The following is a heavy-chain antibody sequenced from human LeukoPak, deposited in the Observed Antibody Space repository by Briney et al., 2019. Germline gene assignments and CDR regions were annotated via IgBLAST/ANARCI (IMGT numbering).Heavy chain of an antibody. D-gene: IGHD4-17*01. CDR2: IYPGDFDT. V-gene: IGHV5-51*01. J-gene: IGHJ4*02. CDR1: GYSFTSYW. Sequence: GESLKISCKGSGYSFTSYWIGWVRQMPGKGLEWMGIIYPGDFDTRYSPSFQGQVTISADKSISTAYLQWSSLKASDTAMYYCARPHDYGDYGDYFDYWGQGTLVTVSS. CDR3: ARPHDYGDYGDYFDY.